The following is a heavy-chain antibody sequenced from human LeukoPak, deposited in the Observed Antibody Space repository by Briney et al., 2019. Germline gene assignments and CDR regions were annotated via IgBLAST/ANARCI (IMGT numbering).Heavy chain of an antibody. D-gene: IGHD1-26*01. CDR1: GYSFSAYY. J-gene: IGHJ4*02. V-gene: IGHV1-46*01. Sequence: ASVKVSCKASGYSFSAYYMHWVRQAPGQGLEWMGVINPSGGSTSYALKFQDRVTVSRDTSTSTAYMELTSLRSDDTAVYFCATSGSYHKYYFDYWGQGTLVTVSS. CDR2: INPSGGST. CDR3: ATSGSYHKYYFDY.